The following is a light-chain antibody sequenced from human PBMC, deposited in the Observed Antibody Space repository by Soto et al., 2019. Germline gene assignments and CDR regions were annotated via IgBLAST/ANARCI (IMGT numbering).Light chain of an antibody. CDR1: SSDVGGYDF. CDR3: SSYAGSDIYV. V-gene: IGLV2-8*01. CDR2: EVT. J-gene: IGLJ1*01. Sequence: QSALSQPPSASGSPGQSVSISCTGTSSDVGGYDFVSWYQQHPGKAPKLMIYEVTKRQSGVPDRFSGSKSGNTASLTVSGLQAVDEADYYCSSYAGSDIYVFGSGTKLTVL.